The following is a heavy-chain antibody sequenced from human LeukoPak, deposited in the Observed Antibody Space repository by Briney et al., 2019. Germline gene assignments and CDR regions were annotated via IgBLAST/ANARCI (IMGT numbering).Heavy chain of an antibody. J-gene: IGHJ3*02. CDR2: ISSSSSYI. Sequence: GGSLRLSCAASGFTFSSHSMNWVRQAPGKGLEWVSSISSSSSYIYYADSVKGRFTISRDNAKNSLYLQMNSLRAEDTAVYYCARDSQDAFDIWGQGTMVTVSS. CDR3: ARDSQDAFDI. V-gene: IGHV3-21*01. CDR1: GFTFSSHS.